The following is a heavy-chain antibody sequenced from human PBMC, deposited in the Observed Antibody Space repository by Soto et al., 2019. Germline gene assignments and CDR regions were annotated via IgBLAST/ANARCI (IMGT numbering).Heavy chain of an antibody. CDR1: GFTFSSYA. J-gene: IGHJ4*02. V-gene: IGHV3-23*01. CDR2: ISGSGGST. Sequence: GGSLRLSCAASGFTFSSYAMSWVRQAPGKGLEWVSAISGSGGSTYYADSVKGRFTISRDNSKNTLYLQMNSLRAEDTAVYYCAKDTAYYYDSSGYSHFDYWGQGTLVTVSS. D-gene: IGHD3-22*01. CDR3: AKDTAYYYDSSGYSHFDY.